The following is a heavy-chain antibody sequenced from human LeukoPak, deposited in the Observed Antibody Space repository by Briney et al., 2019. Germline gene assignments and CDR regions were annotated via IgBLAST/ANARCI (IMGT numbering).Heavy chain of an antibody. D-gene: IGHD3-9*01. CDR3: ARDGGGYYDILTGYYLTPTYFDY. V-gene: IGHV3-7*01. Sequence: PGGSLRLSCAASGFTFSSYWMSWVRQAPGKGLEWVANIKQDGSEKYYVDSVKGRFTISRDNAKNSLYLQMNSLRAEDTAVYYCARDGGGYYDILTGYYLTPTYFDYWGQGTLVTVSS. J-gene: IGHJ4*02. CDR2: IKQDGSEK. CDR1: GFTFSSYW.